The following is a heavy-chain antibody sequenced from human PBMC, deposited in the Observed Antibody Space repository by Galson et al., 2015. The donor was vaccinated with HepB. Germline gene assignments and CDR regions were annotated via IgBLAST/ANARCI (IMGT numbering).Heavy chain of an antibody. D-gene: IGHD6-19*01. Sequence: SLRLSCAASGITFSSYAMSWVRQAPGKGLEWVSIISGSGGSTFYADSVKGRFTISRDNSKNTLYLQMNRLRAEDTAIYYCAKDPNDTSGWYVMIDYWGQGALVTVSS. CDR3: AKDPNDTSGWYVMIDY. V-gene: IGHV3-23*01. J-gene: IGHJ4*02. CDR1: GITFSSYA. CDR2: ISGSGGST.